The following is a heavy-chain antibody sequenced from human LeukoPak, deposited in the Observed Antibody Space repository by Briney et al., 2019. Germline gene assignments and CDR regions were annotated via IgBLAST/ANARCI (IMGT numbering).Heavy chain of an antibody. J-gene: IGHJ4*02. Sequence: KSGGSLRLSCAASGFPFTSYTMNWVRQAPGKGLEWVSSISVTGSFIYYADSVKGRFTISRDNAKSSLYLQMDSLRAEDTAVYYCARDPGSRFLEWPDWGQGTLVTVSS. CDR2: ISVTGSFI. D-gene: IGHD3-3*01. CDR3: ARDPGSRFLEWPD. CDR1: GFPFTSYT. V-gene: IGHV3-21*01.